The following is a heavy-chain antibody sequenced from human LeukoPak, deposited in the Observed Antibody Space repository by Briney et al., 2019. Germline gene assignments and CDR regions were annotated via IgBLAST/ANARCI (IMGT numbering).Heavy chain of an antibody. Sequence: PGRSLRLSCAASGFTFSSYGMHWVRQAPGKGLEWVAVISYDGSNKYYADSVKGRFTISRDNSKKTLSLQMNSLRAEDTAVYYCARDPTNRGYTYGAYYFDYWGQGTLVTVSS. J-gene: IGHJ4*02. CDR3: ARDPTNRGYTYGAYYFDY. CDR2: ISYDGSNK. CDR1: GFTFSSYG. D-gene: IGHD5-18*01. V-gene: IGHV3-30*03.